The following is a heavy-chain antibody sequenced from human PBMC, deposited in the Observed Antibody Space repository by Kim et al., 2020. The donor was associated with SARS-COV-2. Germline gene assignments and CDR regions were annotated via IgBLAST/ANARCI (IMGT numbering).Heavy chain of an antibody. CDR3: ARDRSSTSSGWYFDL. Sequence: KFRGRVTMTRDTSTSTVYMELSSLRSEDTAVYYCARDRSSTSSGWYFDLWGRGTLVTVSS. D-gene: IGHD6-6*01. J-gene: IGHJ2*01. V-gene: IGHV1-46*01.